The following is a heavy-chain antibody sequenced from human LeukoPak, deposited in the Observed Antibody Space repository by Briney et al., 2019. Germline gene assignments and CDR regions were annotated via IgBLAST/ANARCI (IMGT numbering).Heavy chain of an antibody. CDR1: GFTFSSYW. CDR2: IKSDVSST. J-gene: IGHJ3*02. Sequence: GGSLRLSCAASGFTFSSYWMHWVRQGPGKGRVWVSRIKSDVSSTSYADSVKGRFTISRDNAKNTLYLQMNSVRAEDTAVYYCARGGRGANAYDIWGQGTMVPVSS. V-gene: IGHV3-74*01. CDR3: ARGGRGANAYDI. D-gene: IGHD1-26*01.